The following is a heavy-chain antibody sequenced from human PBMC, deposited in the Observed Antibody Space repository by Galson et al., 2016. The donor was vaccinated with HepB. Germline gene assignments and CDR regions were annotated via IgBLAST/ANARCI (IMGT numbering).Heavy chain of an antibody. CDR1: GGTFSTSA. V-gene: IGHV1-69*13. J-gene: IGHJ5*02. Sequence: SVKVSCKASGGTFSTSATSWVRQAPGQGLEWMGGIIPLFERGDYAQKFQDRVTIIADEPTTTVSMELSSLRSDDTAVYYCARGLWFEELFQYGPWGQGTLVTVAS. D-gene: IGHD3-10*01. CDR2: IIPLFERG. CDR3: ARGLWFEELFQYGP.